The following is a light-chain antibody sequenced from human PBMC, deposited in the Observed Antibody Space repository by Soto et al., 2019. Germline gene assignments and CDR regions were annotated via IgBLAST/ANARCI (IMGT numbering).Light chain of an antibody. Sequence: DIQMTQSPSSLSASVGDRVTITCQANQDINNYLNWYQQKSGKAPKLLIYDASNLETGVPSRFSGSGSGTDLSLTISSLQPEDVATYYCQHYNYLTPITFGQGTRLDIK. CDR3: QHYNYLTPIT. CDR1: QDINNY. CDR2: DAS. V-gene: IGKV1-33*01. J-gene: IGKJ5*01.